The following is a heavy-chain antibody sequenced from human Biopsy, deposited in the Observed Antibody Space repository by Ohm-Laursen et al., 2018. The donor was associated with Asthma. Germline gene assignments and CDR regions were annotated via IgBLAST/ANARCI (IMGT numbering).Heavy chain of an antibody. Sequence: SVKVSCKSLGGTFNTYVIGWVRQAPGQGLEWMGGINSVFGTTTYPQKFQDRVTINADDSTSTVYMELSSLRSEDPAVYYCARKAGSCISRTCYSLDFWGQGTLVTVSS. V-gene: IGHV1-69*13. CDR3: ARKAGSCISRTCYSLDF. CDR2: INSVFGTT. J-gene: IGHJ4*02. D-gene: IGHD2-2*01. CDR1: GGTFNTYV.